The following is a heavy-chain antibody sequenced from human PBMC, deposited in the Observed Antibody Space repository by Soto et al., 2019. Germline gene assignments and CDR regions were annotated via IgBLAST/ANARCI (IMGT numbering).Heavy chain of an antibody. V-gene: IGHV4-31*03. CDR2: IHSSGTT. J-gene: IGHJ4*02. D-gene: IGHD1-1*01. Sequence: PSETLSLTCTVSAGSIDTDSFYWNWIRQHPAKGLEWIGYIHSSGTTHYNPSLESRASFSLDMSKNHFSLSLTSVTAADTAVYFCARASLEPTLRFFDSWGQGALVTGSS. CDR3: ARASLEPTLRFFDS. CDR1: AGSIDTDSFY.